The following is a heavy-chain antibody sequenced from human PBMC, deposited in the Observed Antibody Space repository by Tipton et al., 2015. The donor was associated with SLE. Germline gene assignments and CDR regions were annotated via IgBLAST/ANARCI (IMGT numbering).Heavy chain of an antibody. CDR3: ASRTGEGEGGY. CDR2: SSHSGRS. CDR1: GGSISGSS. V-gene: IGHV4-59*12. J-gene: IGHJ4*02. Sequence: TLSLTCTVSGGSISGSSWSWIRQPPGKGLEWIGYSSHSGRSNYNSSLRSRVTISLDMSKNQFSLKLGSVTAADTAVYYCASRTGEGEGGYWGQGTLVTVSS. D-gene: IGHD7-27*01.